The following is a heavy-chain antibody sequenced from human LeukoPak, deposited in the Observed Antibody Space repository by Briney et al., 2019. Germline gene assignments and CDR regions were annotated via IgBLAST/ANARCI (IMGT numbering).Heavy chain of an antibody. CDR1: GITFSRHG. V-gene: IGHV3-30*03. J-gene: IGHJ6*03. D-gene: IGHD1-20*01. CDR2: IADDGGVK. Sequence: PGGSLRLSCVASGITFSRHGMDWVRQAPGKGLEWVAVIADDGGVKQYADSVKGRFTISRDNSKNTLYLQMNSLRAEDTAVYYCARDPRRGVTGTHMDVWGKGTTVTVSS. CDR3: ARDPRRGVTGTHMDV.